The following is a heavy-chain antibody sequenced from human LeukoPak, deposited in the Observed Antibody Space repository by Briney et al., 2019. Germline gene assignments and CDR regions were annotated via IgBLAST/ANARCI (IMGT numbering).Heavy chain of an antibody. CDR2: LTGSGGTT. V-gene: IGHV3-23*01. CDR3: AKGAASRGYTYVAN. D-gene: IGHD5-18*01. CDR1: GLTFSTYP. J-gene: IGHJ4*02. Sequence: GGSLRLSCAASGLTFSTYPMTWVRQAPGKGLEWVSTLTGSGGTTDYADSVRGRFTISRDNSKNTLHLQMNSLRAEDTAVYYCAKGAASRGYTYVANWGQGTLVTVSS.